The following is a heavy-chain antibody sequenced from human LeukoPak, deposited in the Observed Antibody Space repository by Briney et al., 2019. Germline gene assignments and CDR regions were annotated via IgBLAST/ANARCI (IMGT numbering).Heavy chain of an antibody. J-gene: IGHJ5*02. CDR3: AREVTMIVVVITANWFDP. Sequence: PGGSLRLSCATSGFTISSNHINWVRQAPGKGLEWVSVLKSDGKTSYADSVKGRFTIYRDNSKNTVYLQMNSLRVEDTAVYYCAREVTMIVVVITANWFDPWGQGTLVTVSS. CDR2: LKSDGKT. V-gene: IGHV3-53*05. D-gene: IGHD3-22*01. CDR1: GFTISSNH.